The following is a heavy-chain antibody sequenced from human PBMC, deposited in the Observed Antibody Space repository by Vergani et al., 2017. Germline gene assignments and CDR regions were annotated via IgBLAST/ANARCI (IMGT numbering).Heavy chain of an antibody. J-gene: IGHJ5*02. CDR2: ISYDGSNK. Sequence: VQLLESGGGLVQPGGSLRLSCAASGFTFSSYGMHWVRQAPGKGLEWVAVISYDGSNKYYADSVKGRFTISRDNSKNTLYLQMNSLRAEDTAVYYCAREPNPALGFLEWPENRFDPWGQGTLVTVSS. V-gene: IGHV3-30*03. CDR1: GFTFSSYG. D-gene: IGHD3-3*02. CDR3: AREPNPALGFLEWPENRFDP.